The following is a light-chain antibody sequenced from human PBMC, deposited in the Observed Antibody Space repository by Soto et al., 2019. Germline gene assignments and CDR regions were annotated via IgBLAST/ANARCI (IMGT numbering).Light chain of an antibody. CDR2: ENN. V-gene: IGLV1-51*01. J-gene: IGLJ1*01. Sequence: QSVLTQPPSVSAAPGQKVTISCSGRNXNIGNNFVSWYQQLPGTAPKLLIYENNKRPSGIPDRFSGSKSGTSATLGITGLQTGDEADYYCGTWDGILSAGVFGTGTKVT. CDR1: NXNIGNNF. CDR3: GTWDGILSAGV.